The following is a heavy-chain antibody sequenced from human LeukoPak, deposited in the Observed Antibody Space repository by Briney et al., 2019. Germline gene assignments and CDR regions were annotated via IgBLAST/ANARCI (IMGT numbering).Heavy chain of an antibody. J-gene: IGHJ3*02. V-gene: IGHV3-30*18. Sequence: GGSLRLSCAASGFTFRSFSMNWVRQAPGKGLEWVAVISYDGSNKYYADSVKGRFTISRDNSKNTLYLQMNSLRAEDTAVYYCAKEGSDAFDIWGQGTMVTVSS. CDR1: GFTFRSFS. CDR2: ISYDGSNK. CDR3: AKEGSDAFDI.